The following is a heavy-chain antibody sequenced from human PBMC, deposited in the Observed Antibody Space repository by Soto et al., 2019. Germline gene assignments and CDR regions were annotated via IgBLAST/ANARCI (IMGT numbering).Heavy chain of an antibody. CDR1: GGTFSSYA. CDR2: IIPMFGTG. J-gene: IGHJ5*02. V-gene: IGHV1-69*13. Sequence: SVKVSCKASGGTFSSYAISWVRQAPGQGLEWMGGIIPMFGTGNYAQKFQGRVTITADESTSTAYMELSSLRSEDTAVYYCARDSGNSSKWYNWFDPWGQGTLVTVSS. CDR3: ARDSGNSSKWYNWFDP. D-gene: IGHD6-13*01.